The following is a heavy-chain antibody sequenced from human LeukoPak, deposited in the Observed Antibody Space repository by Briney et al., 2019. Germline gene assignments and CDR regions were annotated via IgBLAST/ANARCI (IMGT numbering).Heavy chain of an antibody. Sequence: PGGSLRLSCAASGFTFSSYAMSWVRQAPGKGLEWVSAISGSGGSTYYADSVKGRFTISRDNSKNTLYLQMNSLRAEDTAVYYCAQIGSGYDSSPVVTAIPFDYWGQGTLVTVSS. CDR2: ISGSGGST. V-gene: IGHV3-23*01. D-gene: IGHD2-21*02. CDR1: GFTFSSYA. J-gene: IGHJ4*02. CDR3: AQIGSGYDSSPVVTAIPFDY.